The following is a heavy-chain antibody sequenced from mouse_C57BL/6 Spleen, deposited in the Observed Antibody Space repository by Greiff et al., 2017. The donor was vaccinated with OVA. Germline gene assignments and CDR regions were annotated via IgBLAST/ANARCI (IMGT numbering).Heavy chain of an antibody. CDR1: GYSITSGYY. V-gene: IGHV3-6*01. Sequence: EVKLQESGPGLVKPSQSLSLTCSVTGYSITSGYYWNWIRQFPGNKLEWMGYISYDGSNNYNPSLKNRISITRDTSKNQFFLKLNSVTTEDTATYYCARDDYFDYWGQGTTLTVSS. CDR2: ISYDGSN. J-gene: IGHJ2*01. CDR3: ARDDYFDY.